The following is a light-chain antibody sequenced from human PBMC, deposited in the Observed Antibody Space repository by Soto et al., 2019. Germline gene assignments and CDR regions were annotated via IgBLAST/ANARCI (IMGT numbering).Light chain of an antibody. J-gene: IGKJ2*01. CDR2: GAS. CDR1: QSVGKS. Sequence: EIVLTQSPGTLSLSPGERATLSCRASQSVGKSLAWYQQKPGQAPRLLIYGASTRATGIPDRFSGSGSGTDFTLTISSLEPEDFAVYYCQQRSNWPPYTFGQGTKLEIK. V-gene: IGKV3-11*01. CDR3: QQRSNWPPYT.